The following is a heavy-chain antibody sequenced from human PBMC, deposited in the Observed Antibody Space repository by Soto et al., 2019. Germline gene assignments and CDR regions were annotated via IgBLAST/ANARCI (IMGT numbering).Heavy chain of an antibody. D-gene: IGHD5-12*01. Sequence: RGSLRLSCAASGFTFSSYSMNWVRQAPGKGLEWVSSISSSSSYIYYADSVKGRFTISRDNAKNSLYLQMNSLRAEDTAVYYCAREVAKAARAFDIWGQGTMVTVSS. CDR2: ISSSSSYI. CDR1: GFTFSSYS. V-gene: IGHV3-21*01. CDR3: AREVAKAARAFDI. J-gene: IGHJ3*02.